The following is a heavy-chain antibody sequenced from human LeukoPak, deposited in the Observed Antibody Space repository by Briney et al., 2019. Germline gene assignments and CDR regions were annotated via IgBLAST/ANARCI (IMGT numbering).Heavy chain of an antibody. V-gene: IGHV5-51*01. D-gene: IGHD3-10*01. CDR3: ARRRPYGVRGVTKPEGTTNWFDP. CDR1: GYSFTSYW. Sequence: GESLKISCKGSGYSFTSYWIGWVRQMPGKGLEWMGIIYPGDSDTRYSPSFQGQVTISADKSTSTAYLQWSSLKASDTAMYYCARRRPYGVRGVTKPEGTTNWFDPWGQGTLVTVSS. CDR2: IYPGDSDT. J-gene: IGHJ5*02.